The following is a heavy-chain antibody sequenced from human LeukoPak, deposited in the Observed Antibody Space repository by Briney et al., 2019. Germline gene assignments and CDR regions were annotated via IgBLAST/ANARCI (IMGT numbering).Heavy chain of an antibody. Sequence: SETLSLTCTVSGGSISSSSYYWGWIRQPPGKGLEWIGSIYYSGSTYYNPSLKSRVTISVDTSKNQFSLKLSSVTAADTAVYYCAGYCSSTSCPFDYWGQGTLVTVSS. CDR1: GGSISSSSYY. V-gene: IGHV4-39*07. CDR2: IYYSGST. J-gene: IGHJ4*02. D-gene: IGHD2-2*01. CDR3: AGYCSSTSCPFDY.